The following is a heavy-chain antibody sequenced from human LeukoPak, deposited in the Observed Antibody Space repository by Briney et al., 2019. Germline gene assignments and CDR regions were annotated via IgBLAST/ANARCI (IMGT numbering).Heavy chain of an antibody. CDR3: VKPRSSAGSGRHNFDY. Sequence: GGSLRLSCAASGFTFINYVVSWVRQAPGKGLEWVSGISDSGTGTYFVDSVKGRFTISIDNSKNTLYLQMNSLRAEDTAVYYCVKPRSSAGSGRHNFDYWGQGTLVTVSS. D-gene: IGHD2-15*01. J-gene: IGHJ4*02. CDR2: ISDSGTGT. V-gene: IGHV3-23*01. CDR1: GFTFINYV.